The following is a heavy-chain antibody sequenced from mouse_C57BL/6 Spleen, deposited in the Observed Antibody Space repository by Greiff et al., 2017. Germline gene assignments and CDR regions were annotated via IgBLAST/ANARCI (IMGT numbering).Heavy chain of an antibody. Sequence: VHVKQSGPELVKPGASVKISCKASGYSFTDYPMNWVKQSNGKSLEWIGVFNPNYGTTSYNQKFKGKATLTVEQSSSTAYMQLNCLTSEDSAVYYCARWGDGYLFAYWGQGTLVTVSA. J-gene: IGHJ3*01. CDR3: ARWGDGYLFAY. CDR2: FNPNYGTT. CDR1: GYSFTDYP. V-gene: IGHV1-39*01. D-gene: IGHD2-3*01.